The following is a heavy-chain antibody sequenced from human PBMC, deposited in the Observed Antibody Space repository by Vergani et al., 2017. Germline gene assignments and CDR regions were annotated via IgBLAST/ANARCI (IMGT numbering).Heavy chain of an antibody. J-gene: IGHJ4*02. CDR1: GFTFSSYA. Sequence: EVQLLESGGGLVQPGGSLRLSCAASGFTFSSYAMSWVRQAPGKGLEWVSAISGSGGSTYYADSVKGRFTISRYNSKNTLYLQMNSLRAEDTAVYYCAKDLGSPYGSGSYFSPGNYYFDYWGQGTLVTVSS. V-gene: IGHV3-23*01. CDR3: AKDLGSPYGSGSYFSPGNYYFDY. D-gene: IGHD3-10*01. CDR2: ISGSGGST.